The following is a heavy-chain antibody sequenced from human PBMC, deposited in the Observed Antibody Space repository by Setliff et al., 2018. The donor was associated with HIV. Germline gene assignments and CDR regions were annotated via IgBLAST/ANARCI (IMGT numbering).Heavy chain of an antibody. CDR3: ARGQGYSYGYGDWFDP. J-gene: IGHJ5*02. D-gene: IGHD5-18*01. CDR1: GGSFSGYY. Sequence: PSETLSLTCAVYGGSFSGYYWSWIRQPPGKGLEWIGEINHSGSTNYNPSLKSRVTISVDTSKNQFSLKLSSVTAADTAVYYCARGQGYSYGYGDWFDPWGQGTLVTSPQ. CDR2: INHSGST. V-gene: IGHV4-34*01.